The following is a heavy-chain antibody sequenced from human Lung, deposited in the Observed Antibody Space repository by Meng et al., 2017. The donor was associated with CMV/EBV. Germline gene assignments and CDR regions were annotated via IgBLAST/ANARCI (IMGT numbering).Heavy chain of an antibody. V-gene: IGHV3-30*02. Sequence: GGSLRLSCAASGFTFSSYGMHWVRQAPGKGLEWVAFIRYDGSNKYYADSVNRRFTISRDNSKNMLYLQMNSLRAEDTAVYYCTKGDLGSSPYYYYYGMDVWGQGXTVTVSS. CDR3: TKGDLGSSPYYYYYGMDV. CDR2: IRYDGSNK. D-gene: IGHD6-6*01. J-gene: IGHJ6*02. CDR1: GFTFSSYG.